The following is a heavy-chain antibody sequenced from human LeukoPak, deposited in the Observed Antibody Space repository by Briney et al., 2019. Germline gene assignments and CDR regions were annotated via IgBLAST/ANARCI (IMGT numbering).Heavy chain of an antibody. V-gene: IGHV1-18*01. CDR2: ISAYNGNT. D-gene: IGHD6-13*01. J-gene: IGHJ4*02. CDR3: ARGNQQSRLDY. Sequence: GSAVKVSCKASGGTFSSYAFSWVRQAPGQGLKWMGWISAYNGNTNYAQKLQGRVTLTTDTSTSTAYMELRSLRSDDTAVYYCARGNQQSRLDYWGQGTLVTVSS. CDR1: GGTFSSYA.